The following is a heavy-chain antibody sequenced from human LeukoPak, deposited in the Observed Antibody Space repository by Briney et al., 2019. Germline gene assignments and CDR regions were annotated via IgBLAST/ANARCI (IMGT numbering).Heavy chain of an antibody. V-gene: IGHV1-18*01. CDR1: GYTFTSYG. J-gene: IGHJ3*02. Sequence: GASVKVSCKASGYTFTSYGISWVRQAPGQRLEWMGWISAYNGNTNYAQKLQGRVTMTTDTSTSTAYMELRSLRSDDTAVYYCARGPVLRYFDWSGYDAFDIWGQGTMVTVS. CDR2: ISAYNGNT. CDR3: ARGPVLRYFDWSGYDAFDI. D-gene: IGHD3-9*01.